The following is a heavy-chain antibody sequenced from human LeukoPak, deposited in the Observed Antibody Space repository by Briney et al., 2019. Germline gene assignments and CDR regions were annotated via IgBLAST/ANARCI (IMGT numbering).Heavy chain of an antibody. CDR1: GFTFRNYG. J-gene: IGHJ4*02. Sequence: GGSLRLSCIASGFTFRNYGMSWVRQAPGKGLEWVSAISGSGGSTYYADSVKGRFTISRDNSKNTLYLQMNSLRAEDTAVYYCAKTVAGGTAFLDYWGQGTLVTVSS. CDR2: ISGSGGST. CDR3: AKTVAGGTAFLDY. D-gene: IGHD6-19*01. V-gene: IGHV3-23*01.